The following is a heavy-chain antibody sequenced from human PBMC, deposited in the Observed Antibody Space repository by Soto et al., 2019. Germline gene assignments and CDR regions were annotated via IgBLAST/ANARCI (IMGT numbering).Heavy chain of an antibody. V-gene: IGHV1-18*01. CDR1: GYTFTSYG. J-gene: IGHJ6*03. D-gene: IGHD2-2*01. CDR3: ARHYAHCSSTSCYERYYYYYYMDV. Sequence: ASVKVSCKASGYTFTSYGISWVRQAPGQGLEWMGWISAYNGNTNYAQKLQGRVTMTTDTSTSTAYMELRSLRSDDTAVYYCARHYAHCSSTSCYERYYYYYYMDVWGKGTTVTVSS. CDR2: ISAYNGNT.